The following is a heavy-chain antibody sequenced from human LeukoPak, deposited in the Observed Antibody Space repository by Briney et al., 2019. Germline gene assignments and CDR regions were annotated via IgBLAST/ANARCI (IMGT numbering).Heavy chain of an antibody. Sequence: GGSLRLSCAASGFTFNSYAMSWVRQPPAKGLQSFVTISGSGGGTYYADSVKGRFTISRDDSKNTLYLQMNSLRAEDTAVYYCAKDRGRYRNNYSNYWSQGTLVTVSS. V-gene: IGHV3-23*01. D-gene: IGHD1-26*01. CDR3: AKDRGRYRNNYSNY. CDR1: GFTFNSYA. CDR2: ISGSGGGT. J-gene: IGHJ4*02.